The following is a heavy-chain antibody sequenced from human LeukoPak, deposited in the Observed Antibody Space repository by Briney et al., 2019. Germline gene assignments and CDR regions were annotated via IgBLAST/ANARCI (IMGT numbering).Heavy chain of an antibody. Sequence: PSETLSLTCTVSPDSTTSNFWSWVRQPPGKGLEWIGEIHRSGSTNYNPSLQSQVTISIDRSKNQIALELSSVTAADTAVYYCAREIVGGFNPGAYWGQGTLVTVSS. D-gene: IGHD1-14*01. V-gene: IGHV4-4*02. CDR3: AREIVGGFNPGAY. J-gene: IGHJ4*02. CDR1: PDSTTSNF. CDR2: IHRSGST.